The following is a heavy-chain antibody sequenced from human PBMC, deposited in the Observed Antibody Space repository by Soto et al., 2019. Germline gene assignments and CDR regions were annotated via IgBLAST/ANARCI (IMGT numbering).Heavy chain of an antibody. D-gene: IGHD6-13*01. CDR1: GFTFSSYG. V-gene: IGHV3-30*18. CDR3: AKVRAASNPYKYCYYYYGMDV. Sequence: QVQLVEFGGGVVQPGRSLRLSCAASGFTFSSYGMHWVRQAPGKGLEWVAGISYDGSNKYYADSVKGRFTISRDNSKNTLYLQMNSLRAEDTAVYYCAKVRAASNPYKYCYYYYGMDVWGQGTTVTVSS. CDR2: ISYDGSNK. J-gene: IGHJ6*02.